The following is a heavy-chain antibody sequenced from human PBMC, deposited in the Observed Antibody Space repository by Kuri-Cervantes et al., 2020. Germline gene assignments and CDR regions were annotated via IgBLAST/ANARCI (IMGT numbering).Heavy chain of an antibody. Sequence: ASVNVSCKASGYTFTSYGISWVRQAPGQGLEWMGWISAYNGNTNYAQKLQGRVTMTTDTSTSTAYMELRSLRSDDTAVYYCARTTYYYGSVDYWGQGTLVTVSS. CDR2: ISAYNGNT. D-gene: IGHD3-10*01. J-gene: IGHJ4*02. CDR3: ARTTYYYGSVDY. CDR1: GYTFTSYG. V-gene: IGHV1-18*01.